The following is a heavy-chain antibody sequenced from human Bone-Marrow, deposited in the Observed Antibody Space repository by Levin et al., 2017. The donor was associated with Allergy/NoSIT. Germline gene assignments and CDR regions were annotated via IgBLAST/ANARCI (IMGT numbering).Heavy chain of an antibody. CDR1: GGTFSSLG. D-gene: IGHD5-24*01. V-gene: IGHV1-69*13. CDR3: VSRREGFITNYFDP. CDR2: INPMFGTS. Sequence: EASVKVSCKASGGTFSSLGISWVRQAPGQGLEWMGGINPMFGTSNSAQKFQGRVTITADESTSTAYLELSSLKFEDTAVYYCVSRREGFITNYFDPWGQGTLVTVSS. J-gene: IGHJ5*02.